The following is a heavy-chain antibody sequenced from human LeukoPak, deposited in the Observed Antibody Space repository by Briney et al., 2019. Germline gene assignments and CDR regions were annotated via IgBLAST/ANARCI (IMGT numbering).Heavy chain of an antibody. J-gene: IGHJ6*02. CDR1: GFTFGSYG. Sequence: GGSLRLSCAASGFTFGSYGMHWVRQAPGKGLEWVAVIWFDGSNRYYIDSVKGRFTISRDNSKNTLYLQMNSLRVEDTAVYYCARLRGGSAQSLMDVWGQGTTVTVSS. CDR2: IWFDGSNR. CDR3: ARLRGGSAQSLMDV. V-gene: IGHV3-33*01. D-gene: IGHD3-10*01.